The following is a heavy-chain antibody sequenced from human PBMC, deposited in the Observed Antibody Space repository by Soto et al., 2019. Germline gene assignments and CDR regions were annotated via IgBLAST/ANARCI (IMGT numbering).Heavy chain of an antibody. CDR1: GGSINSKSYF. D-gene: IGHD3-9*01. V-gene: IGHV4-39*02. CDR3: ARDRYGGFDY. Sequence: PLETLSLTCSVSGGSINSKSYFWGWIRQTPGKGLEWIASINYVGKTYYSPSLKSRLAISVDTSKNQFSLRLSSVTAADTAVYYCARDRYGGFDYWGLGTLVTVS. J-gene: IGHJ4*02. CDR2: INYVGKT.